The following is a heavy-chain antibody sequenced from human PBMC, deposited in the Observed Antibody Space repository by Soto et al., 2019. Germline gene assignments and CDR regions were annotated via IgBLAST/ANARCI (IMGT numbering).Heavy chain of an antibody. CDR3: EKDQDWDHDPFNI. Sequence: SLRLYFEGSGSIFSRYGMHWVRPAPGKGLEWVALISHDGSNKYYADSVKGRFTISRDNSLNTLYLQLNSLRSEDTAVYYCEKDQDWDHDPFNIWGQGTLVTVSS. J-gene: IGHJ3*02. CDR2: ISHDGSNK. CDR1: GSIFSRYG. D-gene: IGHD3-9*01. V-gene: IGHV3-30*18.